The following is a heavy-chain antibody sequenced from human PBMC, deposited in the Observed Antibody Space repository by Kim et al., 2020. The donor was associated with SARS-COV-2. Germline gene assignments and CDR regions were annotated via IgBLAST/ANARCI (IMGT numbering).Heavy chain of an antibody. V-gene: IGHV1-69*04. D-gene: IGHD3-3*01. CDR1: GGTFSSYA. Sequence: SVKVSCKASGGTFSSYAISWVRQAPGQGLEWMGRIIPILGIANYAQKFQGRVTITADKSTSTAYMELSSLRSEDTAVYYCARDPSYDFWSGYYEGMYYYYGMDVWGQGTTVTVSS. CDR2: IIPILGIA. CDR3: ARDPSYDFWSGYYEGMYYYYGMDV. J-gene: IGHJ6*02.